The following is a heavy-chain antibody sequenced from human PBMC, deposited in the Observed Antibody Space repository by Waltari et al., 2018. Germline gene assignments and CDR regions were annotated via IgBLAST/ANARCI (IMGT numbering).Heavy chain of an antibody. CDR1: GFTVSSNY. Sequence: EVQLVESGGGLIQPGGSLRLSCAASGFTVSSNYMSWVRQAPGKGLEWVSVIYSGGSTYYADSVKGRFTISRDNSKNTLYLQMNSLRAEDTAVYYCARGPTTVTTYAFDYWGQGTLVTVSS. CDR2: IYSGGST. J-gene: IGHJ4*02. CDR3: ARGPTTVTTYAFDY. D-gene: IGHD4-17*01. V-gene: IGHV3-53*01.